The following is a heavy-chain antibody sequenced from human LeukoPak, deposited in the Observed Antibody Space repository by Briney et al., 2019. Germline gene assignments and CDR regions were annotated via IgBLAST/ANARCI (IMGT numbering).Heavy chain of an antibody. CDR3: ARARLRYFGLPPQADLDY. J-gene: IGHJ4*02. V-gene: IGHV4-34*01. CDR1: GGSFSGYY. Sequence: SETLSLTCAVYGGSFSGYYWSWIRQPPGKGLEWIGEINHSGSTNYNPSLKSRVTISVDTSKNQFFLKLSSVTAADTAVYYCARARLRYFGLPPQADLDYWGQGTLVTVSS. CDR2: INHSGST. D-gene: IGHD3-9*01.